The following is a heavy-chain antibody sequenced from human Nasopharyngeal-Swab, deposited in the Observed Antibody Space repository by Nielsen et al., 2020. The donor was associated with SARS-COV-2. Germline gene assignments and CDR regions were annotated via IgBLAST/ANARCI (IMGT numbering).Heavy chain of an antibody. Sequence: GSLRLSCTVSGGSISSSSYYWGWIRQPPGKGLEWIGSIYYSGSTYYNPSLKSRVTISVDTSKNQFSLKLSSVTAADTAVYYCVGSSLYGDYYYYYGMDVWGQGTTVTVSS. CDR3: VGSSLYGDYYYYYGMDV. CDR2: IYYSGST. CDR1: GGSISSSSYY. J-gene: IGHJ6*02. D-gene: IGHD6-13*01. V-gene: IGHV4-39*07.